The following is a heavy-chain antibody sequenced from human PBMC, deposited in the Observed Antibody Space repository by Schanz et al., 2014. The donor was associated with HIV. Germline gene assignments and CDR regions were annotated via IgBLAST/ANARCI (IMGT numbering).Heavy chain of an antibody. CDR3: ARLSRGPWRLEN. V-gene: IGHV3-7*01. D-gene: IGHD6-25*01. CDR2: INPDETDK. CDR1: GFTFSSYS. J-gene: IGHJ4*02. Sequence: EVQLVESGGGLVQPGGSLRLSCAASGFTFSSYSMNWVRQAPGKGLEWVANINPDETDKKYADSVKGRFAISKDKSKNSLYLQMNSLRTEDTALYYCARLSRGPWRLENWGQGALVTVSS.